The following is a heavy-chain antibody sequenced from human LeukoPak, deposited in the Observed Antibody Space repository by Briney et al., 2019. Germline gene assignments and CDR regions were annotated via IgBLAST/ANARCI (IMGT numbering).Heavy chain of an antibody. V-gene: IGHV4-61*08. J-gene: IGHJ4*02. D-gene: IGHD1-1*01. CDR1: GGSISSGDYY. CDR3: ARAGNNWSFDY. CDR2: IYYRGNT. Sequence: PSQTLSLTCTVSGGSISSGDYYWSWIRQPPGKGLEWIGYIYYRGNTNYNPSLKSRVTMAVDTSKNQFSLKVSSVTAADTAVYYCARAGNNWSFDYWGQGTLVTVSS.